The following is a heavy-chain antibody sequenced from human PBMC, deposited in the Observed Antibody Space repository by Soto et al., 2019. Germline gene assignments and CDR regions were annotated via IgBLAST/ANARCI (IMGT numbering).Heavy chain of an antibody. CDR3: ARDGVVVPAATFDI. J-gene: IGHJ3*02. Sequence: TVGSLRLSCAASGFTFSSYAMHWVRQAPGKGLEWVAVISYDGSNKYYADSVKGRFTISRDNSKDTLYLQMNSLRAEDTAVYYCARDGVVVPAATFDIWGQGTMVT. V-gene: IGHV3-30-3*01. D-gene: IGHD2-2*01. CDR2: ISYDGSNK. CDR1: GFTFSSYA.